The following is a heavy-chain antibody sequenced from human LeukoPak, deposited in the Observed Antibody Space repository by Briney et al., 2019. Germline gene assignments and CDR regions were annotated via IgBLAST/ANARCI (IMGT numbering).Heavy chain of an antibody. CDR2: VNPNSGGT. V-gene: IGHV1-2*02. J-gene: IGHJ4*02. Sequence: ASVKVSCGASGYTFTSYGISWVRQAPGQGLEWMGWVNPNSGGTYYAQNFQGRVTMTRDTSISTAYIELSRLRSDDTAVYYCARGRRILVGDTNAGDYFDYWGQGTLVTVSP. D-gene: IGHD1-26*01. CDR3: ARGRRILVGDTNAGDYFDY. CDR1: GYTFTSYG.